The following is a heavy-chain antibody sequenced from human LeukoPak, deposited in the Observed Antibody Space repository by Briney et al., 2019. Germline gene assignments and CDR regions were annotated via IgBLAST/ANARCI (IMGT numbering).Heavy chain of an antibody. CDR3: ASLSITMIAISDY. D-gene: IGHD3-22*01. CDR2: ISSSSSYI. J-gene: IGHJ4*02. CDR1: GFTVSSNY. V-gene: IGHV3-21*01. Sequence: GGSLRLSCAASGFTVSSNYMSWVRQAPGKGLEWVSSISSSSSYIYYADSVKGRFTISRDNAKNSLYLQMNSLRAEDTAVYYCASLSITMIAISDYWGQGTLVTVSS.